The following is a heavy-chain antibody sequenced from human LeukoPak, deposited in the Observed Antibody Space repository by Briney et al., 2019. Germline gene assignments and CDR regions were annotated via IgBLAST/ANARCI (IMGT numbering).Heavy chain of an antibody. V-gene: IGHV3-33*01. D-gene: IGHD3-16*01. J-gene: IGHJ4*02. CDR2: IWYDGSNK. CDR1: GFTFSSYG. CDR3: ARDLGARGGSY. Sequence: GGSLRLSCAASGFTFSSYGMHWVRQAPGKGLEWVAVIWYDGSNKCYADSVKGRFTISRDNSKSTLYLQMNSLRAEDTAVYYCARDLGARGGSYWGQGTLVTVSS.